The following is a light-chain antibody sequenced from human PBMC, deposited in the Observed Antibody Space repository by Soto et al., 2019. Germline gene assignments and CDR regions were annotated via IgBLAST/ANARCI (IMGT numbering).Light chain of an antibody. J-gene: IGKJ1*01. V-gene: IGKV3-20*01. Sequence: EIVLTQSPGTLSLSPGERATLSCRASQSVSSSYLAWYQQRPGQALRLLIYVASSRATGIPDRFSGSGSGTDFTLTISRLEPEDFAVYYCQQYGSSPWTFGQGTKVEIK. CDR2: VAS. CDR1: QSVSSSY. CDR3: QQYGSSPWT.